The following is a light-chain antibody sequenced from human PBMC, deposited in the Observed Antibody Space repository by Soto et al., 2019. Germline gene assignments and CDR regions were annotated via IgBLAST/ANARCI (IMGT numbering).Light chain of an antibody. CDR1: SSDVGGYNY. V-gene: IGLV2-14*01. CDR2: EVS. Sequence: QSALTQRASVSGSPGQSITISCTGTSSDVGGYNYVSWYQQHPGKAPKLIIYEVSNRPSGVSNRFSGSKSGDTASLTISGLHAEDEADYYCSSYTSSSTLYVFGTGTKVTVL. J-gene: IGLJ1*01. CDR3: SSYTSSSTLYV.